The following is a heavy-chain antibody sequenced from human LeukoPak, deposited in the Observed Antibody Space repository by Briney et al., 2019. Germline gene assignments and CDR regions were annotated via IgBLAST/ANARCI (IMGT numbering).Heavy chain of an antibody. D-gene: IGHD6-13*01. CDR1: GYTFTSYD. CDR2: MNPNSGNT. J-gene: IGHJ6*02. CDR3: ARDGGYTSSWYVPGWVNNYYYGMDV. Sequence: ASVKVSCKASGYTFTSYDINWVRQATGQGLEWVAWMNPNSGNTGYAQKFQGRVTMTRNTSISTAYMELSSLRSEDTAVYYCARDGGYTSSWYVPGWVNNYYYGMDVWGQGTTVTVSS. V-gene: IGHV1-8*01.